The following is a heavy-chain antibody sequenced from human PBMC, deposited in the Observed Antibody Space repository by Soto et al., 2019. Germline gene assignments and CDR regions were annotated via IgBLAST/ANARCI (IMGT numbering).Heavy chain of an antibody. CDR3: AREETAWPLAYGLDV. V-gene: IGHV3-23*01. Sequence: GGSLRLSCAASGFTFSSYAMSWVRQAPGKGLEWVSAISGSGGSTYYADSVKGRFTISRDNSKNTLSLQMTSLRDEDTAVYYCAREETAWPLAYGLDVWGQGTTVTVSS. J-gene: IGHJ6*02. CDR1: GFTFSSYA. CDR2: ISGSGGST. D-gene: IGHD2-21*02.